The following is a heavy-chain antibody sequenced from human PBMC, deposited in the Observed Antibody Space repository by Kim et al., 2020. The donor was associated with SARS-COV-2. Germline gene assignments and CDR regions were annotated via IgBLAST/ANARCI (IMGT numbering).Heavy chain of an antibody. CDR1: GGSISSYY. CDR3: ARYYYGSGSYFGGILYYFDY. D-gene: IGHD3-10*01. CDR2: IYYSGST. V-gene: IGHV4-59*01. Sequence: SETLSLTCTVSGGSISSYYWSWIRQPPGKGLEWIGYIYYSGSTNYNPSLKSRVTISVDTSKNQFSLKLSSVTGADTAVYYCARYYYGSGSYFGGILYYFDYWGQGTLVTVSS. J-gene: IGHJ4*02.